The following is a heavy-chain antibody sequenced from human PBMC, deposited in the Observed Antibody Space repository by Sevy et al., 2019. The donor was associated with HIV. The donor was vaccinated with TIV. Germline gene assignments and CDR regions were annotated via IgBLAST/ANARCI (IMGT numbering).Heavy chain of an antibody. CDR2: ISTSSSYI. J-gene: IGHJ6*02. D-gene: IGHD2-8*01. CDR1: GFTFSSYS. CDR3: ARNSCTNGVCFQGYYYYAMDV. V-gene: IGHV3-21*01. Sequence: GGSLRLSCAASGFTFSSYSMNWVRQAPGKGLEWVSSISTSSSYIYYADSVKGRFTISRDNAKNSLYLQMNSLRAEDTAVYYCARNSCTNGVCFQGYYYYAMDVWGQGTTVTVSS.